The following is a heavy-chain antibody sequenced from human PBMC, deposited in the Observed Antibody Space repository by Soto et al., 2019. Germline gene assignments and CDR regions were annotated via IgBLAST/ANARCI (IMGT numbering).Heavy chain of an antibody. Sequence: WGAPRISRAAPGFTFWYYLVSWVRQAPGKGLEWVANIKEDGSERNYVDSVKGRFTISRDNAENSLYLQMNSLRAEDTAVYYCASARHIGPWGQGTLVTVSS. V-gene: IGHV3-7*01. CDR3: ASARHIGP. J-gene: IGHJ5*02. CDR2: IKEDGSER. CDR1: GFTFWYYL. D-gene: IGHD2-21*01.